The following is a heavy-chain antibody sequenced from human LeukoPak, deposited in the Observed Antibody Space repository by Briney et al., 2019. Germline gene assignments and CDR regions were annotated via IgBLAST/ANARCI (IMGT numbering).Heavy chain of an antibody. CDR2: INHDGSEK. D-gene: IGHD1-14*01. CDR1: ALTFSSYW. CDR3: ARLSTGHVFDY. Sequence: PGGSLRLSCAASALTFSSYWMSWVRQAPGKGLEWVANINHDGSEKYYVDSVKGQFTISRDNARNSLYLQMNSLRAEDTAVYYCARLSTGHVFDYWGQGTLVTVSS. V-gene: IGHV3-7*05. J-gene: IGHJ4*02.